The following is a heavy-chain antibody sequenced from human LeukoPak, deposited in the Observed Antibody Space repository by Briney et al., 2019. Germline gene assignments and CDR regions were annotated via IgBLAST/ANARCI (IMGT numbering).Heavy chain of an antibody. J-gene: IGHJ4*02. V-gene: IGHV1-69-2*01. CDR3: ATWTSVTRFDY. Sequence: ASVKVSCKVSGYTFTDYYMHWVQQAPGKGLERMGLVDPEDGETIYAEKFQGRVTITADTSTDTAYMELSSLRSEDTAVYYCATWTSVTRFDYWGQGTLVTVSS. CDR2: VDPEDGET. CDR1: GYTFTDYY. D-gene: IGHD4-17*01.